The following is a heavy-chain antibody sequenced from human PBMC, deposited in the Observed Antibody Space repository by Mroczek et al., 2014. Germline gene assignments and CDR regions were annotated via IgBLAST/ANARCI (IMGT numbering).Heavy chain of an antibody. Sequence: VQLVETGGGVVQPGRSLRLSCAASGFTFSSYAMHWVRQAPGKGLEWVSYISSSGSTIYYADSVKGRFTISRDNAKNSLYLQMNSLRAEDTAVYYCASRGELLSYYYGMDVWGQGTTVTVSS. CDR1: GFTFSSYA. CDR2: ISSSGSTI. J-gene: IGHJ6*02. V-gene: IGHV3-48*04. CDR3: ASRGELLSYYYGMDV. D-gene: IGHD1-26*01.